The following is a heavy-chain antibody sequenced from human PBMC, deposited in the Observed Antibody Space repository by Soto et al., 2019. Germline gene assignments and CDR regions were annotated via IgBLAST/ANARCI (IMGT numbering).Heavy chain of an antibody. CDR1: GFTVSSYA. CDR3: AKDYYDSSDYYYGMDV. J-gene: IGHJ6*02. V-gene: IGHV3-23*01. D-gene: IGHD3-22*01. Sequence: GGSLRLSCAASGFTVSSYAMSWVRQAPGKGLEWVSAISGSGGSTYYADSVKGRFTISRDNSKNTLYLQMNSLRAEDTAVYYCAKDYYDSSDYYYGMDVCGQGTTVTVYS. CDR2: ISGSGGST.